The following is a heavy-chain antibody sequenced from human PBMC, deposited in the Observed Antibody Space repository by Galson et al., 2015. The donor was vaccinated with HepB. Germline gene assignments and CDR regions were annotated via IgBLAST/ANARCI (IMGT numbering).Heavy chain of an antibody. CDR2: IFHNGGST. Sequence: SLRLSCAASGFTFRTYSMSWVRQAPGKGLEWVSSIFHNGGSTFYADFVKGRFTISRDNSRNILYLQMNSLRAEDTAVYYCAKDKLEWSPGLYYMDVWGKGTTVTVSS. J-gene: IGHJ6*03. D-gene: IGHD3-3*01. V-gene: IGHV3-23*01. CDR3: AKDKLEWSPGLYYMDV. CDR1: GFTFRTYS.